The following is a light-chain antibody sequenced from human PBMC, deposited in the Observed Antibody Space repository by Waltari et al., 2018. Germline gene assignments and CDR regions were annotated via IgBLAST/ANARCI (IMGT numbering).Light chain of an antibody. Sequence: DIVMTQSPLSLPVTPGEPASISRRSSHSLLHSNGYNYLDWYLQKPGQSPQLLIYLGSNRASGVPDRFSGSGSGTDFTLKISRVEAEDVGVYYCMQALQTSYTFGQGTKLEIK. CDR2: LGS. CDR3: MQALQTSYT. J-gene: IGKJ2*01. V-gene: IGKV2-28*01. CDR1: HSLLHSNGYNY.